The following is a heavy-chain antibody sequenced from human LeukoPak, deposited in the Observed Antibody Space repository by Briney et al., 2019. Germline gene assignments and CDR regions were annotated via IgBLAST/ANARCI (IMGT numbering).Heavy chain of an antibody. Sequence: GGSLRLSCAASGFTFSSYSMNWVRQAPGKGLEWVSYISSSSSTIYYADSVKGRFTISRDNSKNTLYLQMNSLRAEDTAVYYCAKRGVTGYKEGFDYWGQGTLVTVSS. CDR1: GFTFSSYS. V-gene: IGHV3-48*01. CDR3: AKRGVTGYKEGFDY. D-gene: IGHD3-9*01. CDR2: ISSSSSTI. J-gene: IGHJ4*02.